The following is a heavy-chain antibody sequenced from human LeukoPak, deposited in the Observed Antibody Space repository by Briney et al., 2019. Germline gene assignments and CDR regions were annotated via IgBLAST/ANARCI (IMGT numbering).Heavy chain of an antibody. CDR1: GGSISSYY. CDR3: ARANPVTTLYFDY. D-gene: IGHD4-17*01. J-gene: IGHJ4*02. Sequence: PSETLSLTCTVSGGSISSYYWSWIRQPAGKGLEWIGRIYTSGSTNYNPSLKGRVTMSVDTSKNQFSLKLSSVTAADTAVYYCARANPVTTLYFDYWSQATLVTVSS. V-gene: IGHV4-4*07. CDR2: IYTSGST.